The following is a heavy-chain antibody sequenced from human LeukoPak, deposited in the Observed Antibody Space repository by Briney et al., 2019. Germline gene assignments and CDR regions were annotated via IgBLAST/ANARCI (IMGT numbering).Heavy chain of an antibody. CDR2: ISAYNGNT. V-gene: IGHV1-18*01. J-gene: IGHJ5*02. CDR3: ARVVDGYSSGWYEWGWFDP. D-gene: IGHD6-19*01. CDR1: GYTFTSYG. Sequence: ASVKVSCKASGYTFTSYGISWVRQAPGQGLERMGWISAYNGNTNYAQKLQGRVTMTTDTSTSTAYMELRSLRSDDTAVYYCARVVDGYSSGWYEWGWFDPWGQGTLVTVSS.